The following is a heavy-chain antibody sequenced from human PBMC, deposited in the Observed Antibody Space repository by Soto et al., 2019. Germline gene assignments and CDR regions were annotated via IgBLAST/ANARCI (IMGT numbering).Heavy chain of an antibody. V-gene: IGHV3-30*18. CDR1: VFTFSSYG. Sequence: GGSLRLSCAASVFTFSSYGMHWVRQAPGKGLEWVAVISYDGSNKYYADSVKGRFTISRDNSKNTLYLQMNSLRAEDTAVYYCAKVRLRFLEWPPYFDYWGQGTLVTVSS. CDR3: AKVRLRFLEWPPYFDY. CDR2: ISYDGSNK. D-gene: IGHD3-3*01. J-gene: IGHJ4*02.